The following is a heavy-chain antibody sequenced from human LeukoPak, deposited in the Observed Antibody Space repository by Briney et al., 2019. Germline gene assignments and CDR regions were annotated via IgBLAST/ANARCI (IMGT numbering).Heavy chain of an antibody. J-gene: IGHJ4*02. CDR2: IYPRDSDT. V-gene: IGHV5-51*01. D-gene: IGHD5-18*01. CDR1: GYIFPSYW. Sequence: PGESLKISCKGSGYIFPSYWIGWVRQMPGKGLEWMGIIYPRDSDTRYSPSFKGRVTISADKSISTAYLQWSSLKASDTAIYYCARHNRGGYTYGIDYWGQGTLVTVSS. CDR3: ARHNRGGYTYGIDY.